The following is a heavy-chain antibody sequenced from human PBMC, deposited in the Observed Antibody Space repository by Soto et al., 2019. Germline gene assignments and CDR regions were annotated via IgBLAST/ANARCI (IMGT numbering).Heavy chain of an antibody. J-gene: IGHJ6*02. CDR2: IYPGDSDT. D-gene: IGHD1-26*01. Sequence: GESLKISCNGSGYIFTSNWIGWVRQKPGKGLEWMGFIYPGDSDTIYSASFQGQVTISADKSISTAYLQWSSLRASDTAMYYCARQWAPGGYYYYGMDVWGQGTSVTVSS. CDR1: GYIFTSNW. V-gene: IGHV5-51*01. CDR3: ARQWAPGGYYYYGMDV.